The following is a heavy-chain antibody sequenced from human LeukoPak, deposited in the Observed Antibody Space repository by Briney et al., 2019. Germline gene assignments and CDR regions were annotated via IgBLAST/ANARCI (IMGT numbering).Heavy chain of an antibody. J-gene: IGHJ4*02. D-gene: IGHD1-7*01. CDR3: ARDDNWNLDFDY. CDR1: GCSISSRSYY. V-gene: IGHV4-39*07. CDR2: IYYSGST. Sequence: ETLSLTCTVSGCSISSRSYYWGWIRQPPGKGLEWIGSIYYSGSTYYNPSLKSRVTISVDTSKNQFSLKLSSVTAADTAVYYCARDDNWNLDFDYWGQGTLVTVSS.